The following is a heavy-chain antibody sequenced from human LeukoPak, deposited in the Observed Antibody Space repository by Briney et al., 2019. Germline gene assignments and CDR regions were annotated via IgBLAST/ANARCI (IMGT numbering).Heavy chain of an antibody. CDR2: MNPNSGNT. J-gene: IGHJ4*02. D-gene: IGHD3-10*01. V-gene: IGHV1-8*01. CDR3: ARGLLWFGESFGNY. Sequence: ASVKVSCKASGYTFTSYDINWVRQATGQVLEWMGWMNPNSGNTGYAQKFQGRVTMTRNTSISTAYMELSSLRSEDTAVYYCARGLLWFGESFGNYWGQGTLVTVSS. CDR1: GYTFTSYD.